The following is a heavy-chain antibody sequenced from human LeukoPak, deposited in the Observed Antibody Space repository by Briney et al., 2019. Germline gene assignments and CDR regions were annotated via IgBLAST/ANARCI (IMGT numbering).Heavy chain of an antibody. CDR3: TREAAAGIDY. D-gene: IGHD6-13*01. CDR1: GFTFSTYW. Sequence: GGSLRLSCAASGFTFSTYWMSWVRQAPGKGLEWVANIKQDGSEKYYLDSVKGRFTISRDNARNSLYLQMNSLRAEDTAVYFCTREAAAGIDYWGQGTLVTVSS. CDR2: IKQDGSEK. V-gene: IGHV3-7*01. J-gene: IGHJ4*02.